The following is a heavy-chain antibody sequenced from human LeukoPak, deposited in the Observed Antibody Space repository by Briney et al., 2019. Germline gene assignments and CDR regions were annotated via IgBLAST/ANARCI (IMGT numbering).Heavy chain of an antibody. D-gene: IGHD3-10*01. J-gene: IGHJ3*02. CDR2: FFGCSRTS. Sequence: PGGSLRLSCAASGFTFSSYAMSWVRQAPGKGVEWVSSFFGCSRTSYSPDSFKRRFTISRHNSKNTLYLQMNSLRAEDTAVYYCASRKGNGLGAFDIWGQGTMVTVSS. V-gene: IGHV3-23*01. CDR1: GFTFSSYA. CDR3: ASRKGNGLGAFDI.